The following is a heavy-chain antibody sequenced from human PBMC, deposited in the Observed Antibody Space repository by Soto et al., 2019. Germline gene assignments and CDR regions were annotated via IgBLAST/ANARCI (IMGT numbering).Heavy chain of an antibody. V-gene: IGHV4-39*02. D-gene: IGHD3-16*01. CDR3: LGVLAATLDY. CDR2: LYYRGTT. Sequence: SETLSLTCKVSGGSVTNSTYHWGWIRQTPGKGPEWIATLYYRGTTDYNSALRSRATMFVDTSKDHFSLTLSSVTVADTAVYFCLGVLAATLDYWGHGTPVTVSS. CDR1: GGSVTNSTYH. J-gene: IGHJ4*01.